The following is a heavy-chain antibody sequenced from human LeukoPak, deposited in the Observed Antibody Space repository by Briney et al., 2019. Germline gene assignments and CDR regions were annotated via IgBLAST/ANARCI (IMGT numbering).Heavy chain of an antibody. J-gene: IGHJ4*02. CDR2: IIPIFGTA. Sequence: GASVKVSCKASGGTFSSYAISWVRQAPGQGLEWMGGIIPIFGTANYAQKFQGRVTITADESTSTAYMELSSLRSEDTAVYYCARDGDSRSWYFSWGQGTLVTVSS. D-gene: IGHD6-13*01. CDR3: ARDGDSRSWYFS. V-gene: IGHV1-69*13. CDR1: GGTFSSYA.